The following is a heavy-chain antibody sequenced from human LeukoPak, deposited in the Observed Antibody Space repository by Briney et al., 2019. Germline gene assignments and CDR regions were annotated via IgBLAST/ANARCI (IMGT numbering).Heavy chain of an antibody. Sequence: PGGSLRLSCAASGFTFSGSAMHWVRQASGKGLEWVGRIRSKANSYATAYAASVKGRSTISRDDSKNTAYLQMNSLKTEDTAVYYCTRDLSSSWANFDYWGQGTLVTVSS. CDR3: TRDLSSSWANFDY. CDR2: IRSKANSYAT. J-gene: IGHJ4*02. CDR1: GFTFSGSA. V-gene: IGHV3-73*01. D-gene: IGHD6-13*01.